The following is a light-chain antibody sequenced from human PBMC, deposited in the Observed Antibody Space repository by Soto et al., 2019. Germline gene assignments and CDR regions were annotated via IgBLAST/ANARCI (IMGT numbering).Light chain of an antibody. CDR2: DAS. CDR3: QQRSNWFT. Sequence: EIVLTQSPATLSLSPGERATLSCRASQSVSNFLVWYQQKPGQAPRLLIYDASSRATGIPARFSGSGSGTDFTLTISSLEPEDFAVYYWQQRSNWFTFGPGTTVDIK. J-gene: IGKJ3*01. V-gene: IGKV3-11*01. CDR1: QSVSNF.